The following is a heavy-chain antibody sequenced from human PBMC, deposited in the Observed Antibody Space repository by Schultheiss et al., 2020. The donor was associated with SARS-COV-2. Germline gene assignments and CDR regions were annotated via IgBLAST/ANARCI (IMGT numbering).Heavy chain of an antibody. CDR1: GFTFSSYS. J-gene: IGHJ4*02. CDR3: ASSGHGEDY. D-gene: IGHD3-10*01. Sequence: GGSLRLSCAASGFTFSSYSMNWVRQAPGKGLEWVSSISSSSTIYYADSVKGRFTISRDNAKNSLYLQMNSLRDEDTAVYYCASSGHGEDYWGQGTLVTVSS. V-gene: IGHV3-48*02. CDR2: ISSSSTI.